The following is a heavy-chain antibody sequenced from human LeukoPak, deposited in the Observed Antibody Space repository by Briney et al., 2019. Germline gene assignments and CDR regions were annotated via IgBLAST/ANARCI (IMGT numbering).Heavy chain of an antibody. Sequence: SETPSLTCTVSGGSISSYYWSWIRQPPGKGLEWIGYIYYSGSTNYNPSLKSRVTISVDTSKNQFFLKLSSVTAADTAVYYCARGSTGYYESSPNAFDIWGQGTMVTVSS. V-gene: IGHV4-59*01. CDR1: GGSISSYY. D-gene: IGHD3-22*01. CDR2: IYYSGST. J-gene: IGHJ3*02. CDR3: ARGSTGYYESSPNAFDI.